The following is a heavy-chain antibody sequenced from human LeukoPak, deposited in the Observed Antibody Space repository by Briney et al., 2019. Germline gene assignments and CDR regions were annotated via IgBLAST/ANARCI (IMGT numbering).Heavy chain of an antibody. J-gene: IGHJ4*02. Sequence: GRSLRLSCAASGFTFSSYGMHWVRQAPGKGLEWVAVISYDGSNKYYADSVKGRFTISRDNSKSTLYLQMNSLRAEDTAVYYCAKDGGGYCSGGSCYPGRLDYWGQGTLVTASS. CDR2: ISYDGSNK. D-gene: IGHD2-15*01. CDR3: AKDGGGYCSGGSCYPGRLDY. CDR1: GFTFSSYG. V-gene: IGHV3-30*18.